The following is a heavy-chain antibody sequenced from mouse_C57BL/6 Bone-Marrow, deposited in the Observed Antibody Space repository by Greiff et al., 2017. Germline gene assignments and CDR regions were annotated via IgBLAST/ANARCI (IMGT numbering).Heavy chain of an antibody. J-gene: IGHJ4*01. V-gene: IGHV5-6*01. CDR3: ARTNYYGSSPYYYAKDY. D-gene: IGHD1-1*01. Sequence: EVQRVESGGDLVKPGGSLKLSCAASGFTFSSYGMSWVRQTPDKRLAWVATISSGGSYTYYPDSVKGRFTNSRDNAKNTLYLQMSSLKSEDTAMXYCARTNYYGSSPYYYAKDYWGQGTSVTVSS. CDR1: GFTFSSYG. CDR2: ISSGGSYT.